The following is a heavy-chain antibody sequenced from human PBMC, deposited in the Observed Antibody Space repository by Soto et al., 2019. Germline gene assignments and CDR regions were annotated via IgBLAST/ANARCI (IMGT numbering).Heavy chain of an antibody. CDR2: IYTSGST. J-gene: IGHJ5*02. CDR3: ARGPVNDFWSGYSSYNWFDP. D-gene: IGHD3-3*01. Sequence: SETLSLTCTVSCGSIISYYWSWIRQPAGKGLEWIGRIYTSGSTNYNPSLKSRVTMSVDTSKNQFSLKLSSVTAADTAVYYCARGPVNDFWSGYSSYNWFDPWGQGTLVTVSS. CDR1: CGSIISYY. V-gene: IGHV4-4*07.